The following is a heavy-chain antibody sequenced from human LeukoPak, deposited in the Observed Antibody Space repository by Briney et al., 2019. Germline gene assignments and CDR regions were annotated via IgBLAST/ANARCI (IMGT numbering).Heavy chain of an antibody. CDR1: GYTLTELS. CDR3: ATRKVPVAGLGY. CDR2: FDPEDGET. D-gene: IGHD6-19*01. Sequence: ASVTVSCKASGYTLTELSMHWVRQAPGKGLEWMGGFDPEDGETIYAQKFQGRVTMTEDTSTDTAYMELSSLRSEDTAVYYCATRKVPVAGLGYWGQGTLVTVSS. V-gene: IGHV1-24*01. J-gene: IGHJ4*02.